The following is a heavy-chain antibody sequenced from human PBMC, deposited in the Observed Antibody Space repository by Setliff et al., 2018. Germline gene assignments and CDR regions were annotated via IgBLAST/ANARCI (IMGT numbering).Heavy chain of an antibody. CDR3: ARDASASDGRNAFDI. D-gene: IGHD1-26*01. Sequence: SETLSLTCSVSGASINSINSYWGWIRQPPGKGLEWIGTIYYSGNIRYNPSLKSRVTMSIDTSNSQFSLKLSSVTAADTAIYYCARDASASDGRNAFDIWGQGTMVTVSS. CDR2: IYYSGNI. V-gene: IGHV4-39*07. CDR1: GASINSINSY. J-gene: IGHJ3*02.